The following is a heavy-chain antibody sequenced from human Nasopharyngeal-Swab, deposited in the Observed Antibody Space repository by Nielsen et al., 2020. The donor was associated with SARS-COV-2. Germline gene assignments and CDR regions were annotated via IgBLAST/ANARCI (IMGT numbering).Heavy chain of an antibody. V-gene: IGHV1-18*01. Sequence: ASVKVSCKASGYTFTSYGITWVRQAPGQGLEWMGWISAYTGNTNYGQKLQGRVTMTTDTSTSTAYMELRSLRSDDTAVYYCAREGYCSSSSCSRFYYYYNGMDVWGQGTTVTVSS. J-gene: IGHJ6*02. D-gene: IGHD2-2*01. CDR1: GYTFTSYG. CDR2: ISAYTGNT. CDR3: AREGYCSSSSCSRFYYYYNGMDV.